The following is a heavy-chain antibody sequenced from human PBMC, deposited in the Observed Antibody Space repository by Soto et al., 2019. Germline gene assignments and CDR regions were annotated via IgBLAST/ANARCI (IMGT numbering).Heavy chain of an antibody. CDR3: AKDYYDFWSGYYNYFDY. J-gene: IGHJ4*01. V-gene: IGHV3-9*01. CDR1: GFTFDDYA. CDR2: ISWNSGSI. D-gene: IGHD3-3*01. Sequence: GGSLRLSCAASGFTFDDYAMHWVRQAPGKGLEWVSGISWNSGSIGYADSVKGRFTISRDNAKNSLYLQMNSLRAEDTALYYCAKDYYDFWSGYYNYFDYWGHGTLVTVPQ.